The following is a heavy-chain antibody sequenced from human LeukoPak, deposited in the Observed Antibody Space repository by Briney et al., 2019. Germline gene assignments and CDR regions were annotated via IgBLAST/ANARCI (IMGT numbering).Heavy chain of an antibody. D-gene: IGHD1-1*01. J-gene: IGHJ4*02. Sequence: SQTLSLTCTVSGGSISSGGYYWSWIRQPPGKGLEWIGYIYHSGSTYYNPSLKSRVTISVDRSKNQFSLKLSSVTAADTAVYYCARAPRHSIRHNEAGFDYWGQGTLVTVSS. CDR3: ARAPRHSIRHNEAGFDY. V-gene: IGHV4-30-2*01. CDR1: GGSISSGGYY. CDR2: IYHSGST.